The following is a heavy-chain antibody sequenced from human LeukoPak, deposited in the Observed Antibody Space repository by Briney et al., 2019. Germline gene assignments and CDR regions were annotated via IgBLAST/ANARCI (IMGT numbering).Heavy chain of an antibody. CDR2: INPSSGGT. V-gene: IGHV1-2*02. D-gene: IGHD1-26*01. J-gene: IGHJ4*02. CDR3: ASDLWGVGPSLVGYYFDH. CDR1: GYTFTAYY. Sequence: ASVKVSCKASGYTFTAYYMHWVRQAPGQGLEWMGWINPSSGGTNYAQNFQGRVTMTRDTSIRTAYMELSRLRSDDTAVYYCASDLWGVGPSLVGYYFDHWGQGTRVTVSS.